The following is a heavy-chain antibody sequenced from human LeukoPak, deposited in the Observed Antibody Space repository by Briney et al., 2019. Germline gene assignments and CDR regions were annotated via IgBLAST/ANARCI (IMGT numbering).Heavy chain of an antibody. D-gene: IGHD6-13*01. Sequence: GGSLRLSCAASRFTLDDYAMHWARHAPGKGLEWVSLISGDGGSTYYTDSVKGRFTISRDNSKNSLYLQMSSLRTEDTALYYCAKGYSSSWYHLYYYYYGMDVWGQGTTVTVSS. J-gene: IGHJ6*02. CDR1: RFTLDDYA. CDR3: AKGYSSSWYHLYYYYYGMDV. V-gene: IGHV3-43*02. CDR2: ISGDGGST.